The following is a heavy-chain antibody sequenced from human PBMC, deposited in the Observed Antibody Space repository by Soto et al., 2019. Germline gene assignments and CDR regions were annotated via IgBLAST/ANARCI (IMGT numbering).Heavy chain of an antibody. Sequence: QVQLQQWGAGLLKPSETLSLTCAVYGGSFSGYYWSWIRQPPGKGLEWDGELNPSGSTNYNPSRRSRVTRSVDTSKHQFSLKLSSVTAAAAAVYYCAWSSGLAYWGQGTLVTVSS. V-gene: IGHV4-34*01. J-gene: IGHJ4*02. CDR3: AWSSGLAY. CDR2: LNPSGST. CDR1: GGSFSGYY. D-gene: IGHD6-19*01.